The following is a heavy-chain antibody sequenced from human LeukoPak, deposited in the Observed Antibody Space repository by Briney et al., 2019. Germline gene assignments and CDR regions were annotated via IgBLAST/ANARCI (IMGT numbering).Heavy chain of an antibody. J-gene: IGHJ4*02. Sequence: GASVEVSCKASGGTFSSYAISWVRQAPGQGLEWMGGIIPIFGTANYAQKFQGRVTITADESTSTAYMELSSLRSEDTAVYYCAREDRITGTPDYWGQGTLVTVSS. CDR1: GGTFSSYA. D-gene: IGHD1-7*01. CDR3: AREDRITGTPDY. CDR2: IIPIFGTA. V-gene: IGHV1-69*13.